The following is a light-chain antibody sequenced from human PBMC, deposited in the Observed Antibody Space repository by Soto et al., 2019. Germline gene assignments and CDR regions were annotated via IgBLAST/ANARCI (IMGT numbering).Light chain of an antibody. CDR1: SSDVGSYNL. V-gene: IGLV2-23*01. J-gene: IGLJ1*01. CDR3: YSYAGENLYV. Sequence: QSALTQPAYVSASPGQSITIPCTGTSSDVGSYNLVSWFQQHPGKVPKLLIYEGTKRPSGLSDRFSGSKSGNTASLTISGHQAEDEADYYCYSYAGENLYVFGTGTKLTVL. CDR2: EGT.